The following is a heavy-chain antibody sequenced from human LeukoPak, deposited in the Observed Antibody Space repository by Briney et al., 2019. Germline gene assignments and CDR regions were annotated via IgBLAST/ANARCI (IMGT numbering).Heavy chain of an antibody. CDR1: GYTFTGYY. D-gene: IGHD3-10*01. V-gene: IGHV1-2*04. Sequence: ASVKVSCKASGYTFTGYYMHWVRQAPGQGLEWMGWINPNSGGTNYAQKFQGWVTMTRDTSISTAYMELSSPRSEDTAVYYCATVVRGVIIDFFDYWGQGTLVTVSS. CDR2: INPNSGGT. CDR3: ATVVRGVIIDFFDY. J-gene: IGHJ4*02.